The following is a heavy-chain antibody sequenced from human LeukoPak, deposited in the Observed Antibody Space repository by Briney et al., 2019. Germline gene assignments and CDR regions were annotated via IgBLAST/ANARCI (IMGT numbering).Heavy chain of an antibody. CDR1: GGTFISYA. J-gene: IGHJ4*02. D-gene: IGHD3-22*01. CDR2: IIPIFGTA. V-gene: IGHV1-69*05. CDR3: ARDANPYDSSGYYYGYYFDY. Sequence: SVKVSFKASGGTFISYAISWVRQAPGQGLEWMGGIIPIFGTANYAQKFQGRVTITTDESTSTAYMELSSLRSEDTAVYYCARDANPYDSSGYYYGYYFDYWGQGTLVTVSS.